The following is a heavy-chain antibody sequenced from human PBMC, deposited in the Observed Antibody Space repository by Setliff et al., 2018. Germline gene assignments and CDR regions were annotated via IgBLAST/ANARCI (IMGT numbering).Heavy chain of an antibody. J-gene: IGHJ4*02. Sequence: SSETLSLTCTVSGGSISSYYWSWIRQPPGKGLEWIGYIYYSGSTNYNPSLKSRVTISIDTSKDQFSLKLISMTAADTAVYYCARGRNIAARLLDSWGQGTLVTVSS. CDR2: IYYSGST. V-gene: IGHV4-59*12. CDR3: ARGRNIAARLLDS. CDR1: GGSISSYY. D-gene: IGHD6-6*01.